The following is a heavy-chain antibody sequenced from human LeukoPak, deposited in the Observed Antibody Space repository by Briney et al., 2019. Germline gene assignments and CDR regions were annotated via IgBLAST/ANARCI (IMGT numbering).Heavy chain of an antibody. D-gene: IGHD6-6*01. CDR1: GFTFSTSW. Sequence: GSLRLSCAASGFTFSTSWMNWVRQAPGKGLEWVSSISSSSSYIYYADSVKRRFTISRDNAKNSLYLQMNSLRAEDTAVYYCASRLGSSSSWYFDYWGQGTLVTVSS. V-gene: IGHV3-21*01. J-gene: IGHJ4*02. CDR2: ISSSSSYI. CDR3: ASRLGSSSSWYFDY.